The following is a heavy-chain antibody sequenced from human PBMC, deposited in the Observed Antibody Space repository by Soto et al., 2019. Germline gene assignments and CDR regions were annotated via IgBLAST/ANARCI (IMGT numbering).Heavy chain of an antibody. Sequence: ESLSLPCRVFGVTISCYYWTWIRQPAGKGLEWIGRIYISGNIKYNPSLQSRVTMSLDTSNNQLSLRLTSVTAADTAVYYCARGQRFSDWFDPWGQGTLVTVYS. J-gene: IGHJ5*02. V-gene: IGHV4-4*07. CDR3: ARGQRFSDWFDP. D-gene: IGHD3-3*01. CDR2: IYISGNI. CDR1: GVTISCYY.